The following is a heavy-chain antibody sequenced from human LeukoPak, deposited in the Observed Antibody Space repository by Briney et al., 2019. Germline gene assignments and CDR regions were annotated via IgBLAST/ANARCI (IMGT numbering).Heavy chain of an antibody. CDR3: ARGWGYFDS. CDR2: IYYSGST. Sequence: PSETLSLTCTISVGSISIYNWSWIRQPPGKGLEWIGYIYYSGSTNYSPSLKSRVTISVDTSKNQFSLKLSSVTAADTAVYYCARGWGYFDSWGQGTLVTVSS. V-gene: IGHV4-59*08. D-gene: IGHD7-27*01. J-gene: IGHJ4*02. CDR1: VGSISIYN.